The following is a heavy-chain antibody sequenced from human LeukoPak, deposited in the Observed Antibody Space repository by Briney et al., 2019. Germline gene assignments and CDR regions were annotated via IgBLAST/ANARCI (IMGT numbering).Heavy chain of an antibody. CDR2: INPSGGST. J-gene: IGHJ4*02. CDR3: ARDSLYGVVDY. D-gene: IGHD4-17*01. Sequence: ASVKVSCKTSGYTFTSYYIHWVRQAPGQGLEWMGIINPSGGSTSYAQKFQGRVTMTRDTSTSTVYMYLSSLRSDDTAVYYCARDSLYGVVDYWGQGTLVTVSS. CDR1: GYTFTSYY. V-gene: IGHV1-46*01.